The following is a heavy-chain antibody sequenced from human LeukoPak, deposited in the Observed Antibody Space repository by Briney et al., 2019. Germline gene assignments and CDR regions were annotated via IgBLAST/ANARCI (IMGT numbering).Heavy chain of an antibody. Sequence: GGSLRLSCAASGFTFSSYSMNWVRQAPGKGLEWVSSISSSSSYIYYADSVKGRFTISRDNAKNSLYLQMNSLRAEGTAVYYCAREARYYYDSSGYGHFDYWGQGTLVTVSS. CDR2: ISSSSSYI. D-gene: IGHD3-22*01. CDR3: AREARYYYDSSGYGHFDY. J-gene: IGHJ4*02. CDR1: GFTFSSYS. V-gene: IGHV3-21*01.